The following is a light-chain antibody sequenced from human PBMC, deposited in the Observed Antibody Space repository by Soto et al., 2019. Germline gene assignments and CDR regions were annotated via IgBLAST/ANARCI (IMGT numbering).Light chain of an antibody. V-gene: IGKV1-5*03. J-gene: IGKJ1*01. CDR3: QHYNSYSEA. CDR2: KAS. Sequence: GDRVTITFRASQSISSYLNWYQQKPGKAPKLLIYKASTLKSGVPSRFSGSGSGTEFTLTISSLKPDDFATYYCQHYNSYSEAFGQGTKVDIK. CDR1: QSISSY.